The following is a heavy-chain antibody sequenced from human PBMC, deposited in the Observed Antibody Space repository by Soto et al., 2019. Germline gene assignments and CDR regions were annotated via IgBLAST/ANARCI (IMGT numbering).Heavy chain of an antibody. Sequence: SETLSLTCAVSGDSISTYYCMWIRQPPGKGLESIGYLYYGRSANYNPSLKSRVTLSVDTSKNQFSLKLSSVTAADTAVYYCASCIAVAGTNWFDPWGQGTLVTVSS. CDR3: ASCIAVAGTNWFDP. V-gene: IGHV4-59*01. D-gene: IGHD6-19*01. CDR1: GDSISTYY. J-gene: IGHJ5*02. CDR2: LYYGRSA.